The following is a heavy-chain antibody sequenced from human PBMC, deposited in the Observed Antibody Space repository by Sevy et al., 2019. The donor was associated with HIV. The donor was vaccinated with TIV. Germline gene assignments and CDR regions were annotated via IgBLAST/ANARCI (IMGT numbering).Heavy chain of an antibody. CDR2: FYYSEST. Sequence: SETLSLTCTVSGGSISISSYYWGWIRQPSGKGLEWIGSFYYSESTYYNPSLKSRVTISVDTSKNQFSLKLSSVTAADTAVYYCARAFRVVAGSYYFDYWGQRTLVTVSS. V-gene: IGHV4-39*01. CDR1: GGSISISSYY. CDR3: ARAFRVVAGSYYFDY. D-gene: IGHD6-19*01. J-gene: IGHJ4*02.